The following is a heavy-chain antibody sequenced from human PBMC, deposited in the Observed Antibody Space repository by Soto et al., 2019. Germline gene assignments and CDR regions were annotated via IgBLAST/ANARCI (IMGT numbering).Heavy chain of an antibody. CDR1: GGSISSYY. D-gene: IGHD6-19*01. J-gene: IGHJ5*02. Sequence: SETLSLTCTVSGGSISSYYWSWIRQPPGKGLEWIGYIYYSGSTNYNPSLKSRVTISVDTSKNQFSLKLSSVTAADTAVYYCARVPWQYNWFDPWGQGTLVTVS. CDR2: IYYSGST. CDR3: ARVPWQYNWFDP. V-gene: IGHV4-59*01.